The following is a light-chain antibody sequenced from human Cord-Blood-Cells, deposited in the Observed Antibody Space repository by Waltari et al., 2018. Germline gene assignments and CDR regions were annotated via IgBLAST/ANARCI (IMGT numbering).Light chain of an antibody. CDR3: QQSYSTLFT. Sequence: IQLTQSPSSLSASVGDRVTITCRASQSISSYLNWYQQKPGKAPKLLIYAASSLQSGVPSRFSGSGSGTDFTLTISSLQPEDFATYYCQQSYSTLFTFRPGTKVDIK. J-gene: IGKJ3*01. CDR1: QSISSY. CDR2: AAS. V-gene: IGKV1-39*01.